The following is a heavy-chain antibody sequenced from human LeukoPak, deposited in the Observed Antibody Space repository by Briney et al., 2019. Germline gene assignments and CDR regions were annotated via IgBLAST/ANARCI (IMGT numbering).Heavy chain of an antibody. J-gene: IGHJ4*02. CDR3: ARYKPWGYSYGYDY. Sequence: SAIGTAGDTYYPGSVKGRFTISRENAKNSLYLQMNSLRAGDTAVYYYARYKPWGYSYGYDYWGQGTLVTVSS. D-gene: IGHD5-18*01. CDR2: IGTAGDT. V-gene: IGHV3-13*01.